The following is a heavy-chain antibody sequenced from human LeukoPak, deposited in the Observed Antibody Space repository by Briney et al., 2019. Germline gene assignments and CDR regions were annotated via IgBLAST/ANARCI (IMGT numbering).Heavy chain of an antibody. CDR3: ASSDVGYYDFWSGSWD. CDR2: ISSSSSYI. Sequence: GGSLRLSCAASGFTFSSYSMNWVRQAPGKGLEWLSSISSSSSYIYYADSVKGRFTISRDNAKNSLYLQMNSLRAEDTAVYYCASSDVGYYDFWSGSWDWGQGTLVTVSS. V-gene: IGHV3-21*01. J-gene: IGHJ4*02. CDR1: GFTFSSYS. D-gene: IGHD3-3*01.